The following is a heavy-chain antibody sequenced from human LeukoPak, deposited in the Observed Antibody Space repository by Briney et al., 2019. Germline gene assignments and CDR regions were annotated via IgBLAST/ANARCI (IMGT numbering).Heavy chain of an antibody. CDR1: GFAFSSYE. CDR2: ISSSGSTI. D-gene: IGHD3-10*02. CDR3: AELGITMIGGV. V-gene: IGHV3-48*03. J-gene: IGHJ6*04. Sequence: GGSLRLSCAASGFAFSSYEMNWVRQAPGKGLEWVSYISSSGSTIYYADSVKGRFTISRDNAKNSLYLQMNSLRAEDTAVYYCAELGITMIGGVWGKGTTVTISS.